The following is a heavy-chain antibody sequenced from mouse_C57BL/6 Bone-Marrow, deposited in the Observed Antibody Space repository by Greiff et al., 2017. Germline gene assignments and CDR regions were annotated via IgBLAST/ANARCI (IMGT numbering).Heavy chain of an antibody. J-gene: IGHJ4*01. D-gene: IGHD3-3*01. CDR2: INYDGSST. CDR1: GFTFSDYY. Sequence: EVHLVESEGGLVQPGSSMKLSCTASGFTFSDYYMAWVRQVPEKGLEWVANINYDGSSTYYLDSLKSRFIISRDNAKNILYLQMSSLKSEDTATYYCARDRASKGGAMDYWGQGTSVTDAS. CDR3: ARDRASKGGAMDY. V-gene: IGHV5-16*01.